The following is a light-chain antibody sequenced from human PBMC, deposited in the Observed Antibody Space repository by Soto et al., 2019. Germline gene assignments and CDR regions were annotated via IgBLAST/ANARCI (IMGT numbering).Light chain of an antibody. CDR1: QSVSTD. J-gene: IGKJ3*01. Sequence: EIVMTQSPATLSVSPGERATLSCRASQSVSTDLAWYQQKPGQAPRRLIYGASTRATGIPARFSGSGSGTEFTLNINSLQSEDLAVYYCHQYNDWPRFTFGPGTKVEIK. V-gene: IGKV3-15*01. CDR2: GAS. CDR3: HQYNDWPRFT.